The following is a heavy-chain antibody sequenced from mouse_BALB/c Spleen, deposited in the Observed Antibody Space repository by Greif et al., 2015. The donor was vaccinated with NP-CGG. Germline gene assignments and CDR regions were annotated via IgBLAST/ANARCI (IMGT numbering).Heavy chain of an antibody. V-gene: IGHV14-4*02. D-gene: IGHD1-2*01. Sequence: EVKLVESGAELVRSGASVKLSCTASGFNIKDYYMHWVKQRPEQGLEWIGWIDPENGDTEYAPKFQGKATMTADTSSNTAYLQLSSLTSEDTAVYYCSLLRLRSYFDYWGQGTALTVSS. J-gene: IGHJ2*01. CDR1: GFNIKDYY. CDR3: SLLRLRSYFDY. CDR2: IDPENGDT.